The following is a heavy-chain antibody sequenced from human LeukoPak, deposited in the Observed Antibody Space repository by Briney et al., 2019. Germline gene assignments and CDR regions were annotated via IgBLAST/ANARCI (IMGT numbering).Heavy chain of an antibody. V-gene: IGHV3-66*01. CDR1: GFTVSSNY. CDR3: ARGHIAAAGKGAFDI. CDR2: IYSGGST. Sequence: GGSLRLSCAASGFTVSSNYMSWVRQAPGKGLEWVSVIYSGGSTYYADSVKGRFTISRDNSKNTLYLQMNSLRAEDTAVYYCARGHIAAAGKGAFDIWGQGTMVTVSS. D-gene: IGHD6-13*01. J-gene: IGHJ3*02.